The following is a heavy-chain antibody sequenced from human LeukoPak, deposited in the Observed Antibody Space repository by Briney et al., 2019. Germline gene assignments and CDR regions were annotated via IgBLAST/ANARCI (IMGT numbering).Heavy chain of an antibody. V-gene: IGHV6-1*01. CDR1: GDSVSSNSAA. CDR3: ARSVGDIDI. D-gene: IGHD1-26*01. J-gene: IGHJ3*02. CDR2: TYYRSKWYN. Sequence: TSQTLTLTCAISGDSVSSNSAAWNWIRQSQWRGLAWLGRTYYRSKWYNDYARSLKSRIINNPDTSKNQFSLQLNSVTPEDTAVYYCARSVGDIDIWGQGTMVTVSS.